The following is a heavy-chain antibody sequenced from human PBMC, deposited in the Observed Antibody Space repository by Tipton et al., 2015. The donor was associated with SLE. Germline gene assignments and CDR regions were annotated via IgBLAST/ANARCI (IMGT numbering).Heavy chain of an antibody. Sequence: QVQLVQSGAEVKKPGASVKVSCKASGYTFASYDINWVRQAPRQGLEWMGWISTYNGNTHYAQNLQGRVTMTTYTSTSTAYMELRSLRSDDTAVYYCAREVYSGSYYYYYGMDVWGQGTTVTISS. CDR1: GYTFASYD. D-gene: IGHD3-10*01. J-gene: IGHJ6*02. CDR3: AREVYSGSYYYYYGMDV. CDR2: ISTYNGNT. V-gene: IGHV1-18*01.